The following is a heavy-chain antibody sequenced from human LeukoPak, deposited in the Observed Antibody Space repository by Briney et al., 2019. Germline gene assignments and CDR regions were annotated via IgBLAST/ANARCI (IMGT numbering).Heavy chain of an antibody. Sequence: PSQTLSLTCTVSGGSISSGSYYWSRIRQPAGKGLEWIGRIYTSGSTNYNPSLKSRVTISVDTSKNQFSLKLSSVTAADTAVYYCARDIGITMVRGVITRFDPWGQGTLVTVSS. V-gene: IGHV4-61*02. CDR3: ARDIGITMVRGVITRFDP. D-gene: IGHD3-10*01. CDR1: GGSISSGSYY. CDR2: IYTSGST. J-gene: IGHJ5*02.